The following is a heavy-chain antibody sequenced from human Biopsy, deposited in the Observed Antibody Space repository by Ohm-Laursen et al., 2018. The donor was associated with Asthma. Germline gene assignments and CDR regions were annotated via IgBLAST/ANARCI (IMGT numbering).Heavy chain of an antibody. D-gene: IGHD3-22*01. CDR2: IYSGGTS. J-gene: IGHJ4*02. Sequence: SLRLSCAASGFAVSRDHMFWVRQAPGKGLEWVSVIYSGGTSHTADSVRGRFTIPRDYSKNTLYLQMHSLRAGDTAVYYCARGDSSNWSHYHFDYWGQGTLVTVSS. CDR1: GFAVSRDH. V-gene: IGHV3-53*01. CDR3: ARGDSSNWSHYHFDY.